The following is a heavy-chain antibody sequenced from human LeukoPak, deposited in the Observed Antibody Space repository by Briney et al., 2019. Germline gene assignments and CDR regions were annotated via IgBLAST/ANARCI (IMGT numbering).Heavy chain of an antibody. CDR3: ARAGVYGDDEAFDI. J-gene: IGHJ3*02. CDR2: IHTSGST. Sequence: SETLSLTCTVSGGSISSYYWSWIRQPAGKGLEWIGQIHTSGSTNYNPSLKSRVTISVDTSKKQFSLKLTSVSAAGTAVCYCARAGVYGDDEAFDIWGQGTMVTVSS. V-gene: IGHV4-4*07. CDR1: GGSISSYY. D-gene: IGHD4-17*01.